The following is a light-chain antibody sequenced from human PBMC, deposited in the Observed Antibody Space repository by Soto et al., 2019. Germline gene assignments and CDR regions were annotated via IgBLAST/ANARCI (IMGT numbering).Light chain of an antibody. CDR2: DAS. CDR3: QQRSNWPRT. CDR1: QSVSSY. J-gene: IGKJ1*01. V-gene: IGKV3-11*01. Sequence: EIVLPKYQNPLSLSPGERATLSCMASQSVSSYLAWYQQKPGQAPRLLIYDASNRATGIPARFSGSGSGTDFTLTISSLEPEDFAVYYCQQRSNWPRTFGQGTKVDVK.